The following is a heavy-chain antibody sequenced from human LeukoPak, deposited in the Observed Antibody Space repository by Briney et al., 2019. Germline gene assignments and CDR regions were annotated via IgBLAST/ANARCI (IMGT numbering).Heavy chain of an antibody. J-gene: IGHJ5*02. CDR1: GGSISSYY. D-gene: IGHD6-13*01. CDR2: IYYSGST. V-gene: IGHV4-59*01. Sequence: PSETLSLTCTVSGGSISSYYWSWIRQPLGKGLEWIGYIYYSGSTNYNPSLKSRVTISVETSKNQFSLNLSSVTAADTAVYYCARGVAASGTPNWFDPWGQGTLVTVSS. CDR3: ARGVAASGTPNWFDP.